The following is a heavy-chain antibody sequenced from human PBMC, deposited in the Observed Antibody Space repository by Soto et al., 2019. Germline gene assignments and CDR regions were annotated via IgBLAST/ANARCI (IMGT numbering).Heavy chain of an antibody. J-gene: IGHJ6*02. CDR3: ARVARVNGMDF. CDR1: GDSVSSNSAA. CDR2: TYYRSKWYN. D-gene: IGHD2-21*01. V-gene: IGHV6-1*01. Sequence: SQTLSLTCAISGDSVSSNSAAWTWIRQSPSRGLEWLGRTYYRSKWYNDYAPSVKSRITFNPDTSKNQFSLQLSSVTPEDAAVYFCARVARVNGMDFWGQGTTVTVSS.